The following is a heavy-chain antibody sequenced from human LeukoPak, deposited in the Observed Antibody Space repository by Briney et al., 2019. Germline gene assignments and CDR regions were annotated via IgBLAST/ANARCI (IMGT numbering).Heavy chain of an antibody. CDR2: INHSGST. Sequence: SETLSLTCAVYGGSFSGYYWSWIRQPPGKGLEWIGEINHSGSTNYNPSLKSRVTISVDTSKNQFSLKLSSVTAADTAVYYCARVRGQQLVTLLDYWGQGTLVTVSS. V-gene: IGHV4-34*01. D-gene: IGHD6-13*01. CDR3: ARVRGQQLVTLLDY. CDR1: GGSFSGYY. J-gene: IGHJ4*02.